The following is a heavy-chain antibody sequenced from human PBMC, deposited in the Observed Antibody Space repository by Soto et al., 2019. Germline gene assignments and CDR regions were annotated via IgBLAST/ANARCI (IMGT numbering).Heavy chain of an antibody. V-gene: IGHV1-18*04. CDR1: GYTFTNYG. J-gene: IGHJ6*02. D-gene: IGHD4-17*01. CDR3: ARDREGDGDYKMDV. Sequence: ASVKVSCTASGYTFTNYGISWVRQAPAQGLECMGWISGYNGDTNYAQKFQGRFTISRDNAKNTVYLQMNSLRVEETAVYYCARDREGDGDYKMDVWGQGATVTVYS. CDR2: ISGYNGDT.